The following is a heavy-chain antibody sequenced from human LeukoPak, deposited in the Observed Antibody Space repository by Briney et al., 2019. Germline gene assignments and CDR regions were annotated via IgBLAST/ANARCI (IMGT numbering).Heavy chain of an antibody. D-gene: IGHD2-2*01. Sequence: GGSLRLSCAASGFTVNSNYMSWVRQAPGKGLEWISLIYSGGNTYYPDSVKGRFTISRDNSTNTLFLQMNSLRAEDTAVYYCARGPAACTNICYGYLDYWGQGTLVTASS. CDR3: ARGPAACTNICYGYLDY. J-gene: IGHJ4*02. CDR1: GFTVNSNY. V-gene: IGHV3-53*01. CDR2: IYSGGNT.